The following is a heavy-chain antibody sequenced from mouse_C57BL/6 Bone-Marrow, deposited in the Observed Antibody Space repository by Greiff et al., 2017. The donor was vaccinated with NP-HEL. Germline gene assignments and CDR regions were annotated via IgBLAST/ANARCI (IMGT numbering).Heavy chain of an antibody. CDR2: IDPETGGT. V-gene: IGHV1-15*01. CDR1: GYTFTDYE. D-gene: IGHD3-2*02. J-gene: IGHJ3*01. CDR3: TRSKLRRFAY. Sequence: QVQLKESGAELVRPGASVTLSCKASGYTFTDYEMHWVKQTPVHGLEWIGAIDPETGGTAYNQKFKGKAILTADKSSSTAYMELRSLTSEDSAVYYCTRSKLRRFAYWGQGTLVTVSA.